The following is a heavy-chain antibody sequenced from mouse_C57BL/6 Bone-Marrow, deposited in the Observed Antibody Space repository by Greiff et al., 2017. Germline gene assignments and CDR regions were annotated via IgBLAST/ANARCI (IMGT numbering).Heavy chain of an antibody. Sequence: EVQRVESGGGLVKPGGSLKLSCAASGFTFSSYAMSWVRQTPEKRLEWVATISDGGSYTYYPANVQGRFTISRDNDKNNLYLQMSHLKSEYTAMYYCARDWDYYGSSYDYFDYWGQGTTLTGSS. CDR3: ARDWDYYGSSYDYFDY. CDR2: ISDGGSYT. CDR1: GFTFSSYA. V-gene: IGHV5-4*01. D-gene: IGHD1-1*01. J-gene: IGHJ2*01.